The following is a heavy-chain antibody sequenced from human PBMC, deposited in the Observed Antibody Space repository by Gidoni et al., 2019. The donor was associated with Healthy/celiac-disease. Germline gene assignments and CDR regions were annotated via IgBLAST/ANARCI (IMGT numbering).Heavy chain of an antibody. V-gene: IGHV3-73*01. CDR1: GFTFSGSA. CDR3: TTQLVDSSGYGGEDY. D-gene: IGHD3-22*01. J-gene: IGHJ4*02. Sequence: EVQLVASGGGLVQPGGSLTLSCAASGFTFSGSAMHWVRQASGKGLEWVGRIRSKANSYATAYAASVKGRFTISRDDSKNTAYLQMNSLKTEDTAVYYCTTQLVDSSGYGGEDYWGQGTLVTVSS. CDR2: IRSKANSYAT.